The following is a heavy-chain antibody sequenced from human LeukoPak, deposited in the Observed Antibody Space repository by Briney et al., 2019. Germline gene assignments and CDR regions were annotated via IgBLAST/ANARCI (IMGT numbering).Heavy chain of an antibody. D-gene: IGHD2-2*02. Sequence: PGGSLRLSCAASGFTFTTYAMSWVRQAPGKGLEWVSGISGGGDSTYYADSVKGRFTISRDNAKNTLYLQMNSLRAEETAVYYCARARYCSSSSCYIDYWGQGTLVTVSS. CDR1: GFTFTTYA. CDR3: ARARYCSSSSCYIDY. J-gene: IGHJ4*02. CDR2: ISGGGDST. V-gene: IGHV3-23*01.